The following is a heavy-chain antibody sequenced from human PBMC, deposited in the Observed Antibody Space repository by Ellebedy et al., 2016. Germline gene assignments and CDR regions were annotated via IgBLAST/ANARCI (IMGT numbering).Heavy chain of an antibody. D-gene: IGHD1-26*01. Sequence: GGSLRLSCAASGFTFSSYGMHWVRQAPGKGLEWVAVISYDGSNKYYADSVKGRFTISRDNSKNTLYLQMNSLRAEDTAVYYCARGVRLVGAHNLYYYYGMDVWGQGTTVTVSS. CDR2: ISYDGSNK. J-gene: IGHJ6*02. CDR1: GFTFSSYG. V-gene: IGHV3-30*03. CDR3: ARGVRLVGAHNLYYYYGMDV.